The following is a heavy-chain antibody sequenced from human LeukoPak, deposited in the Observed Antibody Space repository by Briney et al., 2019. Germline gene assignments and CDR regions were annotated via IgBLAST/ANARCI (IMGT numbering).Heavy chain of an antibody. CDR2: ISGSGGTT. Sequence: GGSLRLSCAASGFTVSSNYMSWVRQAPGKGLEWVSGISGSGGTTYYADSVTGRFTISRDTSKNTLYLQMNSLRAEDTAVYYCAKGSSPFDYWGQGTLVTVSS. V-gene: IGHV3-23*01. D-gene: IGHD1-26*01. CDR1: GFTVSSNY. CDR3: AKGSSPFDY. J-gene: IGHJ4*02.